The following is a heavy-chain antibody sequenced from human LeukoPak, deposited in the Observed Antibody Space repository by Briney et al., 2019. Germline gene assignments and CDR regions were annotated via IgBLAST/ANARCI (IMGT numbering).Heavy chain of an antibody. CDR3: ARDLAGSGSYYPLDY. Sequence: ASVKVSCKASGYTFTNYGISWVRQAPGQGLEWMGWISAYNGNTNYAQKLQGRVTMTTDTSTSTAYMELRSLRSDDTAVYYCARDLAGSGSYYPLDYWGQGTLVTVSS. V-gene: IGHV1-18*01. CDR1: GYTFTNYG. CDR2: ISAYNGNT. D-gene: IGHD1-26*01. J-gene: IGHJ4*02.